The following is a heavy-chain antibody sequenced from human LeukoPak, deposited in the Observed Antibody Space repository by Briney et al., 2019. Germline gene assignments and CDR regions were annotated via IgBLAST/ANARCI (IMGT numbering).Heavy chain of an antibody. Sequence: GGSLRLSCAASGFTFDDYAIHWVRQAPGKGLEWVSGISWNSGNIVYADSVKGRFTISRDNAKNSLYLQMNSLRPEDTALYYCTKDRSSAAAGTVFDYWGQGTLVTVSS. CDR2: ISWNSGNI. V-gene: IGHV3-9*01. CDR3: TKDRSSAAAGTVFDY. J-gene: IGHJ4*02. CDR1: GFTFDDYA. D-gene: IGHD6-13*01.